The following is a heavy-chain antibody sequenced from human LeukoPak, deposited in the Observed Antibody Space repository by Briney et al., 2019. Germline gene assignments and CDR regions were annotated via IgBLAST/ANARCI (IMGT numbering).Heavy chain of an antibody. V-gene: IGHV3-23*01. CDR2: ITPNADRT. J-gene: IGHJ1*01. CDR1: GFTFGSYG. Sequence: GRSLRLSCAASGFTFGSYGMSWVRQAPGKGLEWVSFITPNADRTPYADSVEGRFTISRDNPRNTLYMQMNSLRDEDTALYYCAIMHGYYDGSGYWVQWGQGTLVTVSS. D-gene: IGHD3-22*01. CDR3: AIMHGYYDGSGYWVQ.